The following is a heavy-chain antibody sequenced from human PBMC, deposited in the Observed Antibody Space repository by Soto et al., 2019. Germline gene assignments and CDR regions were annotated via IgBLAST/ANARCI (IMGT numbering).Heavy chain of an antibody. D-gene: IGHD1-26*01. CDR3: ARGITTEGGWELLFDY. CDR2: INAGNGNT. Sequence: QVQLVQSGAEVKKPGASVKVSCKASGYTFTSYAMHWVRQAPGQRLEWMGWINAGNGNTKYSQKFQGRVTITRDTSASTAYMELSSLRSEDTAVYYCARGITTEGGWELLFDYWGQGTLVTVSS. CDR1: GYTFTSYA. V-gene: IGHV1-3*01. J-gene: IGHJ4*02.